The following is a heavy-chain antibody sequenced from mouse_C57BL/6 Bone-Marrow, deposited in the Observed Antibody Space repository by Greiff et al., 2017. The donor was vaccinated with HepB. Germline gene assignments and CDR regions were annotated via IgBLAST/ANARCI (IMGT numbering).Heavy chain of an antibody. Sequence: DVMLVESGGDLVKPGGSLKLSCAASGFTFSSYGMSWVRQTPDKRLEWVATISSGGSYTYYPDSVKGRFTISRDNAKNTLYLQMSSLKSEDTAMYYCARLITTVVARGNYAMDYWGQGTSVTVSS. J-gene: IGHJ4*01. CDR1: GFTFSSYG. D-gene: IGHD1-1*01. V-gene: IGHV5-6*02. CDR3: ARLITTVVARGNYAMDY. CDR2: ISSGGSYT.